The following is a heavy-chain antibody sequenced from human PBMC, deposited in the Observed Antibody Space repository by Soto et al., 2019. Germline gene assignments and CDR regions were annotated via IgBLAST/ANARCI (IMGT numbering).Heavy chain of an antibody. J-gene: IGHJ4*02. Sequence: SVKVSCKASGGTFSSYAISWVRQAPGQGLEWMGGIIPIFGTANYAQKFQGRVTITADESTSTAYMELSSLRSEDTAVYYCEREWAYCGGDCFIDYWGQGTLVTVSS. CDR2: IIPIFGTA. CDR3: EREWAYCGGDCFIDY. V-gene: IGHV1-69*13. D-gene: IGHD2-21*02. CDR1: GGTFSSYA.